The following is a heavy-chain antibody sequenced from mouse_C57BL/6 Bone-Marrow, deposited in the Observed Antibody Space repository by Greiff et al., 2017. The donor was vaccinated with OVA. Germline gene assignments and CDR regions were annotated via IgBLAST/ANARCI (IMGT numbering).Heavy chain of an antibody. CDR2: INPGSGGT. D-gene: IGHD1-1*01. Sequence: VKLQESGAELVRPGTSVKVSCKASGYAFTNYLIEWVKQRPGQGLEWIGVINPGSGGTNYNEKFKGKATLTADKSSSTAYMQLSSLTSEDSAVYFCARDYGSSYTWYFDVWGTGTTVTVSS. V-gene: IGHV1-54*01. J-gene: IGHJ1*03. CDR3: ARDYGSSYTWYFDV. CDR1: GYAFTNYL.